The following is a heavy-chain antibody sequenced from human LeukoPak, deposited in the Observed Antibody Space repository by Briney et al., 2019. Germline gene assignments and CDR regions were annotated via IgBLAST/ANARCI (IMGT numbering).Heavy chain of an antibody. CDR2: IWYGESNK. CDR3: AKGATSCSSTSCPDAFDI. Sequence: GGSLRLSCAASGFTFSSYSMNWVRQAPGKGLEWVAVIWYGESNKYYADSVKGRFTISIDNSKNTLYLQMNSLRAEDTAVYYCAKGATSCSSTSCPDAFDIWGQGTMVTVSS. V-gene: IGHV3-30*02. J-gene: IGHJ3*02. D-gene: IGHD2-2*01. CDR1: GFTFSSYS.